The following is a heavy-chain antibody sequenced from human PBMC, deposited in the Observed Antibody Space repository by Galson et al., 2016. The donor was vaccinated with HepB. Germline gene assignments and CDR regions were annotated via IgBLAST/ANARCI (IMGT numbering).Heavy chain of an antibody. CDR1: GFTFSWFG. V-gene: IGHV3-30*03. J-gene: IGHJ3*02. Sequence: SLRLSCAASGFTFSWFGMHWVHQAPGKGLEWVTAISYDGVAVILYDVSDKYYAVSEKGRFTISRDKSQNTLCLQLNSLRDEDTAVYYCARTYSSTWLDAFDIWGQGTMVTVSS. CDR3: ARTYSSTWLDAFDI. D-gene: IGHD6-13*01. CDR2: ILYDVSDK.